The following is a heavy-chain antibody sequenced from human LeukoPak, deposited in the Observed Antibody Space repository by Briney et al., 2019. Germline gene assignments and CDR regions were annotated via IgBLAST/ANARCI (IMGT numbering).Heavy chain of an antibody. J-gene: IGHJ6*02. V-gene: IGHV3-30-3*01. D-gene: IGHD2/OR15-2a*01. CDR1: GFTFSSYA. Sequence: PGGSLRLSCAASGFTFSSYAMHWVRQAPGKGLEWVAVISYDGSNKYYADSVKGRFTISRDNSKNTLYLQMNSLRAEDTAVYYCARDSSGTPTYYYGMDVWGQGTTVTVSS. CDR3: ARDSSGTPTYYYGMDV. CDR2: ISYDGSNK.